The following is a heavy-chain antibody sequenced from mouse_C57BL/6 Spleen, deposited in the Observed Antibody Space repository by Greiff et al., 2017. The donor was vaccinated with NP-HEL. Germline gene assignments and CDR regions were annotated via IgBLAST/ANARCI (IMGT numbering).Heavy chain of an antibody. V-gene: IGHV3-6*01. CDR2: ISYDGSN. J-gene: IGHJ1*03. D-gene: IGHD2-5*01. Sequence: EVKLLESGPGLVKPSQSLSLTCSVTGYSITSGYYWNWIRQFPGNKLEWMGYISYDGSNNYNPSLKNRISITRDTSKNQFFLKLNSVTTEDTATYYCARRGYSNHWYFDVWGTGTTVTVSS. CDR1: GYSITSGYY. CDR3: ARRGYSNHWYFDV.